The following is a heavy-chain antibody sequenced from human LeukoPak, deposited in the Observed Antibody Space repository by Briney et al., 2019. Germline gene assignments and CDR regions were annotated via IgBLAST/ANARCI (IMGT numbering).Heavy chain of an antibody. CDR3: ARGERYFDWLLSG. J-gene: IGHJ4*02. CDR1: GGTFSSYA. Sequence: SVKVSCKASGGTFSSYAISWVRQAPGQGLEWMGGIIPIFGTANYAQKFQGRVTITADESTSTAYMELSSLRSEDTAVHYCARGERYFDWLLSGWGQGTLVTVSS. V-gene: IGHV1-69*01. D-gene: IGHD3-9*01. CDR2: IIPIFGTA.